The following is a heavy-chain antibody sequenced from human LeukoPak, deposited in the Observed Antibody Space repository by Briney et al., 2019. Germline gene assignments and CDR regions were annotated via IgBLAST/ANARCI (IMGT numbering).Heavy chain of an antibody. D-gene: IGHD6-13*01. V-gene: IGHV3-23*01. CDR1: GFTFSSYA. J-gene: IGHJ5*02. CDR2: ISGSGGST. Sequence: GGSLRLSCAASGFTFSSYAMSWVRQAPGKGLEWVSAISGSGGSTYYADSVKGRFTISRDNSKNTLYLQMNSLRAEDTAVYYCAKLPTREQPVRSWFDPWGQGTLATVSS. CDR3: AKLPTREQPVRSWFDP.